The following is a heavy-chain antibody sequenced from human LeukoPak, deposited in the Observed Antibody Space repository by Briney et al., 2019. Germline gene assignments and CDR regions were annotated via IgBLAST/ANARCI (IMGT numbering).Heavy chain of an antibody. Sequence: GASVKVSCKVSGYTLTELSMHWVRQAPGKGLEWMGGFDPEDGETIYAQKFQGRVTMTEDTSTSTAYMELRSLRSDGTAVYYCARQIVVDDPFDYWGQGTLVTVSS. CDR1: GYTLTELS. CDR2: FDPEDGET. D-gene: IGHD3-22*01. V-gene: IGHV1-24*01. J-gene: IGHJ4*02. CDR3: ARQIVVDDPFDY.